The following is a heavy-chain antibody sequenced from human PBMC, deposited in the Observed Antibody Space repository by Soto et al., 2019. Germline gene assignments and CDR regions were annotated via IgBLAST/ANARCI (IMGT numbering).Heavy chain of an antibody. CDR2: ISAYNGDT. Sequence: VQLVQSGAEVKKPGASVKVSCKASGYTFTSYGITWVRQAPGQDLEWMGWISAYNGDTNYAQRLQGRVTMTKDTSTSTVDMELKSLKSDDTAVYYCARDQEYSTSGLYWFDLWGQGTLVTVSS. V-gene: IGHV1-18*04. J-gene: IGHJ5*02. CDR3: ARDQEYSTSGLYWFDL. CDR1: GYTFTSYG. D-gene: IGHD6-6*01.